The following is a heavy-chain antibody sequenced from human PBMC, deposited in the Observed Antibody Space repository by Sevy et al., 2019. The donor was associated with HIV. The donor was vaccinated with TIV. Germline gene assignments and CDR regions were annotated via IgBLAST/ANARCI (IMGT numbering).Heavy chain of an antibody. CDR2: ITSSGSNI. J-gene: IGHJ4*02. CDR1: GFSFSSYE. CDR3: TRDLPPSATIVPHFDY. D-gene: IGHD2-21*01. Sequence: GGSLRLSCAASGFSFSSYEMNWVRQAPGKGLEWVSSITSSGSNIYYSDSVKGRFTISRDNDKNSLYLQMNSLRAEDTALYYCTRDLPPSATIVPHFDYWGQGTLVTVSS. V-gene: IGHV3-48*03.